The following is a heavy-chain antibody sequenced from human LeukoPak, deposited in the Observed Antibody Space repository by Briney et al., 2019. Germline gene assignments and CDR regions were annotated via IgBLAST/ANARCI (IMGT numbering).Heavy chain of an antibody. Sequence: SETLSLTCAVYGGSFSGYYWSWIRQPPGKGLEWIGEINHSGSTNYNPSLKSRVTISVDTSKNQFSLKLSSVTAADTAVYYCARDRFRYYYGSGSSSYYFDYWGPGTLVTVSS. CDR3: ARDRFRYYYGSGSSSYYFDY. J-gene: IGHJ4*02. CDR1: GGSFSGYY. CDR2: INHSGST. V-gene: IGHV4-34*01. D-gene: IGHD3-10*01.